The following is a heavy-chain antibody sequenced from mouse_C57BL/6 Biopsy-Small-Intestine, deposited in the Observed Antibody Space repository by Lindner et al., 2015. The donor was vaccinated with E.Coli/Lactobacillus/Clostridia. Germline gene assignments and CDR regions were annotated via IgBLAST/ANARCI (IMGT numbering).Heavy chain of an antibody. CDR1: GYTFTDYY. V-gene: IGHV1-19*01. D-gene: IGHD1-1*01. Sequence: QLQESGPVLVKPGASVKMSCKASGYTFTDYYMNWVKQSHGKSLEWIGVTTPYNAVAKYNQKFKDKATLTVDKSSTTAYMEFNSLTSEDSAVYYCARHYFGSSYYFDYWGQGTTLTVSS. J-gene: IGHJ2*01. CDR2: TTPYNAVA. CDR3: ARHYFGSSYYFDY.